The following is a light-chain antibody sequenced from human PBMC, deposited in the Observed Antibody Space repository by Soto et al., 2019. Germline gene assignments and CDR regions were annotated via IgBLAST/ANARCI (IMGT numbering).Light chain of an antibody. J-gene: IGKJ1*01. CDR1: QSINKW. Sequence: DIQMTQSPSTLSASVGDRVTITCRANQSINKWLAWYQQKPGKAPKLVIFDASRLESGVPSRFSGSGSGTEFTLTISSLQPDDFATYFCQQYNTFPTFGQGTKVDIK. CDR3: QQYNTFPT. V-gene: IGKV1-5*01. CDR2: DAS.